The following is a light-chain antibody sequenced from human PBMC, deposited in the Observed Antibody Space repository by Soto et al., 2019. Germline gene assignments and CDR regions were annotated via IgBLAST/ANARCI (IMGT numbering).Light chain of an antibody. J-gene: IGKJ4*01. CDR3: QQADTFPLT. Sequence: DIQMTQSPSSVSASVGDRVTITCRASQGISSWVAWYQQKPGKAPNLLIYAASSLQSGVPSRFSGSGSGTEFTLTISSLQPDDFATYYCQQADTFPLTFGGGTKVEIK. V-gene: IGKV1-12*01. CDR1: QGISSW. CDR2: AAS.